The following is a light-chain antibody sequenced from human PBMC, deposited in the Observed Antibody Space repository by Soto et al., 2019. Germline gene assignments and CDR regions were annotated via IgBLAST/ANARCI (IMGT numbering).Light chain of an antibody. CDR2: DVS. CDR1: SSDVGGYNY. Sequence: QSALTQPPSASGSPGQSVTISCTGTSSDVGGYNYVSWYQQHPGKAPKLMIYDVSKRPSGVPDRFSGAKSGNTASLTVSGLQAEDEADYYCSSYAGSNNLYVVFGGGTKVTVL. CDR3: SSYAGSNNLYVV. J-gene: IGLJ2*01. V-gene: IGLV2-8*01.